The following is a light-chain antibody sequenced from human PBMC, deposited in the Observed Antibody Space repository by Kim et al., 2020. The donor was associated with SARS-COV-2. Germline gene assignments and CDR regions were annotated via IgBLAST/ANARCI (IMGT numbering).Light chain of an antibody. Sequence: EIVLTQSPGTLSLSPGERATLSCRASQSVSSSYLAWYQQTPGQATRLLIYGASSRATVIPDRLSGSGSGTDFTLTISRLASEEFAVYYCQEYGSSPWTFGQGTKVDIK. CDR2: GAS. CDR3: QEYGSSPWT. J-gene: IGKJ1*01. V-gene: IGKV3-20*01. CDR1: QSVSSSY.